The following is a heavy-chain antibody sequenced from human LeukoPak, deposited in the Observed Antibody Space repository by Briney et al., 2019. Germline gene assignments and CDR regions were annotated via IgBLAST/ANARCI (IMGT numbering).Heavy chain of an antibody. CDR1: GGTFSSYA. CDR2: IIPIFGTA. D-gene: IGHD1-26*01. J-gene: IGHJ4*02. Sequence: SVKASCKASGGTFSSYAISWVRQAPGQGLEWMGGIIPIFGTANYAQKFQGRITITADESTSTAYMELSSLRSEDTAVYYCAMNSGSQVDYWGQGTLVTVSS. V-gene: IGHV1-69*13. CDR3: AMNSGSQVDY.